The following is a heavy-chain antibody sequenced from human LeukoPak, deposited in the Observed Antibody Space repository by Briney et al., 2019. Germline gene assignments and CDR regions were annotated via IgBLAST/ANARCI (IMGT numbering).Heavy chain of an antibody. Sequence: GGSLRLSCAASGFTFSSYAMSWVRQPPGKGLEWVSAISGSGGSTYYADSVKGQFTISRDNSKNTLYLQMNSLRAEDTAVYYCAKGPYYYDSSGYYYWGQGTLVTVSS. CDR1: GFTFSSYA. V-gene: IGHV3-23*01. CDR3: AKGPYYYDSSGYYY. CDR2: ISGSGGST. J-gene: IGHJ4*02. D-gene: IGHD3-22*01.